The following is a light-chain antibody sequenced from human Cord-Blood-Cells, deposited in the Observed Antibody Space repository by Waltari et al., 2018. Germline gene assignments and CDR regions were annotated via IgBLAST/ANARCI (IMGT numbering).Light chain of an antibody. V-gene: IGKV1-39*01. J-gene: IGKJ3*01. CDR2: AAS. CDR1: QSISSY. CDR3: QQSYGTPLT. Sequence: DIQMTQSPSSLSASVGDRVTITCRSSQSISSYLNWYQQKPGKAPTLLIYAASSLQSGVPSRFSGRGSGTDFTLTISSLQPEDFATYYCQQSYGTPLTFGPGTKVDIK.